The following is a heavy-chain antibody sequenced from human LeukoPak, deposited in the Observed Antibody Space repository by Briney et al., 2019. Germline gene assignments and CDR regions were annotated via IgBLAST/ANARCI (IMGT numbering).Heavy chain of an antibody. CDR2: ISSSGSYI. CDR3: AAGGATVTTG. V-gene: IGHV3-21*01. J-gene: IGHJ4*02. D-gene: IGHD4-17*01. CDR1: GFTFSSYS. Sequence: PGGSLRLSCAASGFTFSSYSMNWVRQAPGKGLEWVSSISSSGSYIYYADSVKGRFTISRDNAKNSLYLQMNSLRAEDTAVYYCAAGGATVTTGWGQGTLVTVSS.